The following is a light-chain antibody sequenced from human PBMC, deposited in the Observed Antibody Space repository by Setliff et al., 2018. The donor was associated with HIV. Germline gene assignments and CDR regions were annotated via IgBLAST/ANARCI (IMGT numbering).Light chain of an antibody. Sequence: ALTQPASVSGSPGQSITISCTGSSSDVGSYNLVSWYQQYPGKAPKLMIYAVSNRPSGVSNRFSGSKSGNTASLTISGLQAEDEADYYCSSYTSSSTLFGGGTKVTVL. J-gene: IGLJ2*01. V-gene: IGLV2-14*02. CDR3: SSYTSSSTL. CDR2: AVS. CDR1: SSDVGSYNL.